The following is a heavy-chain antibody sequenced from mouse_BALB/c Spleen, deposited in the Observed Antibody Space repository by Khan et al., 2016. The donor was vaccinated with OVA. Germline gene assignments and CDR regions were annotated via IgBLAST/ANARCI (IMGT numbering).Heavy chain of an antibody. Sequence: QVQLQQSGAELARPGASVKMSCKASGYTFTSYTMHWVKQRPGQGLEWIGYINPSSGYTNYNQKFKDQATLTADKSSRTAYMQLSSLTSEDSAVYYCAREGAYYLNDGWFAYWGQGTLVTVSA. CDR1: GYTFTSYT. D-gene: IGHD2-10*01. J-gene: IGHJ3*01. CDR3: AREGAYYLNDGWFAY. V-gene: IGHV1-4*01. CDR2: INPSSGYT.